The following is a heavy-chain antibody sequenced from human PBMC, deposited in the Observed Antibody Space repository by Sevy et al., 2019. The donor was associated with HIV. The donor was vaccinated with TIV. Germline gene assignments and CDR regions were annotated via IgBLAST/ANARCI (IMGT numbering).Heavy chain of an antibody. CDR1: GDSISNGDYY. J-gene: IGHJ4*02. Sequence: SETLSLTCTVSGDSISNGDYYWGWIRQPPEKGPEWIGSIYYSGSTYYNPSLMSRVTISVDTSRNQFSLKLSSVTAADTAVYYCARPQYGGSHLLFDYWGQGTLVTVSS. CDR2: IYYSGST. CDR3: ARPQYGGSHLLFDY. D-gene: IGHD4-17*01. V-gene: IGHV4-39*01.